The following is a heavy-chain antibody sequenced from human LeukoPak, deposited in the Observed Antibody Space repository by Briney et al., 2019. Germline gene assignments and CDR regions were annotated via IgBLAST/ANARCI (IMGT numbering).Heavy chain of an antibody. Sequence: ASVKVSCKASGGTFSSYAISWVRQAPGQGLEWMGWINPNSGGTNYAQKFQGRVTMTRDTSISTAYMELSRLRSDDTAVYYCATPGLRGLNWFDPWGQGTLVTVSS. J-gene: IGHJ5*02. CDR1: GGTFSSYA. CDR3: ATPGLRGLNWFDP. CDR2: INPNSGGT. V-gene: IGHV1-2*02. D-gene: IGHD3-10*01.